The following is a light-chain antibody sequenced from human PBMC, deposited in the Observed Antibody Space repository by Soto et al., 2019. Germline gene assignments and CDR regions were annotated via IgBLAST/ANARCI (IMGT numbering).Light chain of an antibody. Sequence: DIQMTQSPSTLSASVGDRVTITCRASQSISSWLAWYQQKPGKAPKLLIYKASSLESGVPSRFSGSGSGTEFTLTISSLQPDDFATYYCQHLPTFGQGTKVEIK. CDR3: QHLPT. CDR1: QSISSW. CDR2: KAS. J-gene: IGKJ1*01. V-gene: IGKV1-5*03.